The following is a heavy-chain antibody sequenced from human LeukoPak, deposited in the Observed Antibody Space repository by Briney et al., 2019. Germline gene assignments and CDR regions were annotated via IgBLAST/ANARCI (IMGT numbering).Heavy chain of an antibody. CDR3: ARLVADTIAGVN. CDR2: INHSGST. D-gene: IGHD3-3*01. Sequence: SETLSLTCAVYGGSFSGYYWSWIRQPPGKGLEWIGEINHSGSTNYNPSLKSRVTISVDTSKNQFSLKLSSVTAADTAVYYCARLVADTIAGVNWGQGTLVTVSS. V-gene: IGHV4-34*01. J-gene: IGHJ4*02. CDR1: GGSFSGYY.